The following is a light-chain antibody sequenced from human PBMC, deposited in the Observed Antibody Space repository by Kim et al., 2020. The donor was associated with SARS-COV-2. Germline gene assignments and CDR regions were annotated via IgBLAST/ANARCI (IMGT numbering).Light chain of an antibody. CDR3: SSYTSNITGV. CDR2: DVS. CDR1: SSDVGGYNY. Sequence: LTQPASVSGSPGQSITISCTGTSSDVGGYNYVSWYQQQPGKAPKLIIYDVSYRPSGVSNRFSGSKSGNTASLTISGLQAEDEADYYCSSYTSNITGVFGGGTQLTVL. V-gene: IGLV2-14*03. J-gene: IGLJ3*02.